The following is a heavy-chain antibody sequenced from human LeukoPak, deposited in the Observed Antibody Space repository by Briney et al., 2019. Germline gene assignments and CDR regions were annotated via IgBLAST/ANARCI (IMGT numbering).Heavy chain of an antibody. CDR3: ARGYSSGWYNY. D-gene: IGHD6-19*01. CDR1: GGTFSSYA. J-gene: IGHJ4*02. CDR2: IIPIFGIA. V-gene: IGHV1-69*04. Sequence: ASVKVSCKASGGTFSSYAISWVRQAPGQGLEWMGRIIPIFGIANYAQKFQGRVTITADKSTSTAYMELSSLRSEDTAVYYCARGYSSGWYNYWGQGTLVTASS.